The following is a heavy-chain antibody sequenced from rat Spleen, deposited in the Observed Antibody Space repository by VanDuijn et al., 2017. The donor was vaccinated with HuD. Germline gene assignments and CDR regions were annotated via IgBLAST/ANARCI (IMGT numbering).Heavy chain of an antibody. V-gene: IGHV5-29*01. CDR3: ARLDYYYSAPFDY. Sequence: EVQLVESDGGLVQPGRSLKLSCAASGFTFSDYYMAWVRQAPTKGLEWVATISYDGSSTYYRDSVKGRFTISRDNAKSTLYLQMDSLRSEDTATYYCARLDYYYSAPFDYWGQGVMVTVSS. J-gene: IGHJ2*01. CDR2: ISYDGSST. D-gene: IGHD1-1*01. CDR1: GFTFSDYY.